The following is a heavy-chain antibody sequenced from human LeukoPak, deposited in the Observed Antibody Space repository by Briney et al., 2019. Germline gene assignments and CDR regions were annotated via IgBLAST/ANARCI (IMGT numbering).Heavy chain of an antibody. J-gene: IGHJ4*02. V-gene: IGHV3-21*01. D-gene: IGHD6-13*01. CDR3: ARTANFAAGYYIDY. CDR2: ISGSSRHK. CDR1: GFTFSSYT. Sequence: GGSLRLSCAASGFTFSSYTMNWVRQAPGKGLEWVSSISGSSRHKYYADSVKGRFTISRDNAKNSLYLQMNSLRAEDTAVYYCARTANFAAGYYIDYWGQGTLVTVS.